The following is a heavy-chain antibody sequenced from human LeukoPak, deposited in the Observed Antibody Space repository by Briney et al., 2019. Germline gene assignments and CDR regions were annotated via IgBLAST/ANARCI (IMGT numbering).Heavy chain of an antibody. CDR3: ARDVTYHGGDWFDP. CDR2: ISSTASSI. D-gene: IGHD4-23*01. V-gene: IGHV3-48*04. CDR1: EFTFSSYS. Sequence: GGSLRLSCAASEFTFSSYSMSWGRQAPGKGLEWGSYISSTASSIYYADSVKGRVTISRDNSKNSLYLQMNSLRAEDTAVYYCARDVTYHGGDWFDPWGQGTLVTVSS. J-gene: IGHJ5*02.